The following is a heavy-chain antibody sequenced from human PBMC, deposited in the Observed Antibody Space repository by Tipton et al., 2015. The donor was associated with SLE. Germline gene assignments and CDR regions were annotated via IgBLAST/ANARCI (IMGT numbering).Heavy chain of an antibody. CDR1: GFTFSNYA. Sequence: SLRLSCAASGFTFSNYAMSWVRQAPGKGLEWVSFISGGGGSTYYEDSVKGRFTISRDNAKNSLYLQMNSLRAEDTAVYYCGTTTPDYGMGVWGQGTTFAVSS. D-gene: IGHD1-1*01. CDR3: GTTTPDYGMGV. CDR2: ISGGGGST. J-gene: IGHJ6*02. V-gene: IGHV3-23*01.